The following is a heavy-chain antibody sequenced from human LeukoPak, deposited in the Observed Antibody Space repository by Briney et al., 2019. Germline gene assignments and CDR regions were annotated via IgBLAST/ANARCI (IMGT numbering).Heavy chain of an antibody. V-gene: IGHV3-23*01. J-gene: IGHJ4*02. CDR2: ISGSGGST. D-gene: IGHD6-13*01. CDR1: RFTFNSYA. CDR3: AKAAAGPYCDY. Sequence: GVSLRLSCAASRFTFNSYAMRCVRQAPGKGLEGVSAISGSGGSTYYADSVKGRFTISRDNSKNTLYLQMNSLRAEDTAVYYCAKAAAGPYCDYWGQGTLVTVSS.